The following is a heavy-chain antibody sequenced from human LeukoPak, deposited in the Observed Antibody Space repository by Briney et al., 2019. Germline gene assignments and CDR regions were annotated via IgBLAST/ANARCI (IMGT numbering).Heavy chain of an antibody. D-gene: IGHD5-18*01. J-gene: IGHJ4*02. V-gene: IGHV4-59*02. Sequence: SETLSLTCTVSGDSVSSYYWSWIRQPPGKGLEWIGYIYYSGSTYYNPSLKSRVTISVDTSKNQFSLKLSSVTAADTAVYYCARIAGYNYGYNYFDSWGQGTLVTVSS. CDR3: ARIAGYNYGYNYFDS. CDR1: GDSVSSYY. CDR2: IYYSGST.